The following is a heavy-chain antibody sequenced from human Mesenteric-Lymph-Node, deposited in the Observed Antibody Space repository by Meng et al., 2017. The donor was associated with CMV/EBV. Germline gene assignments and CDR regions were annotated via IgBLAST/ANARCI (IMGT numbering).Heavy chain of an antibody. CDR2: IYYSGST. CDR1: GGSFSGYY. V-gene: IGHV4-34*01. Sequence: SETLSLTCAVYGGSFSGYYWSWIRQPPGKGLEWIGSIYYSGSTYYNPSLKSRVTISVDTSKNQFSLKLSSVTAADTAVYYCAREGQGFLEWLLSNYFDYWGQGTLVTVSS. J-gene: IGHJ4*02. D-gene: IGHD3-3*01. CDR3: AREGQGFLEWLLSNYFDY.